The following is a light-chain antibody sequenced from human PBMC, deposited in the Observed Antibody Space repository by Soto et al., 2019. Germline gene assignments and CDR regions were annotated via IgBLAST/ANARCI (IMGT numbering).Light chain of an antibody. CDR2: GTS. CDR3: QHYGSSPTMYT. CDR1: QGVSSN. V-gene: IGKV3-15*01. J-gene: IGKJ2*01. Sequence: EVVMTQSPATLSVSPGERATLSCRASQGVSSNLAWYQQKPGQAPRLLIYGTSTRATGIPARFSGSGSGTEFTLTISRLEPEDFAVYYCQHYGSSPTMYTFGQGTKLEIK.